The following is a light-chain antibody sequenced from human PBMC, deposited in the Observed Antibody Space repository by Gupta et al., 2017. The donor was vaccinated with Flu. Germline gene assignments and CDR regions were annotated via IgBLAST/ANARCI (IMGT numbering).Light chain of an antibody. Sequence: SVLTPPPSASATPGPEVAISSSGSSSNIGSNTVSWYQQLPGTAPRLLIYGYTRRPSGVPDRFSGFQSGTSASLAINGLQSGDEADYYCATWDDDLNGRVFGTGTQVTVL. CDR3: ATWDDDLNGRV. CDR2: GYT. J-gene: IGLJ1*01. CDR1: SSNIGSNT. V-gene: IGLV1-44*01.